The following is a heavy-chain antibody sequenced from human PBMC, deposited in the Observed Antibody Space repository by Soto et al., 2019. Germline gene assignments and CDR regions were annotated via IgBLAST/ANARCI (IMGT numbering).Heavy chain of an antibody. Sequence: QVQLVESGGGVVQPGRSLRLYCAGSGFTFSRNVMHWVRQAPGKGLEWVAFISYDGSNKYYADSVKGRFTISRDNSKNSLDLQMNGLRPEDTSVYYCASGYCSTTSCFYGMDVWGQGTTVTVSS. CDR2: ISYDGSNK. V-gene: IGHV3-30-3*01. D-gene: IGHD2-2*01. CDR3: ASGYCSTTSCFYGMDV. CDR1: GFTFSRNV. J-gene: IGHJ6*02.